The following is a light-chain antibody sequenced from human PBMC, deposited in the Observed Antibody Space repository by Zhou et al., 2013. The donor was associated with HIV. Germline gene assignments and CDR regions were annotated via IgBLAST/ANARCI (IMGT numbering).Light chain of an antibody. V-gene: IGLV1-47*01. CDR3: GSYAGSSSWI. Sequence: QSVLTQPPSASGTPGQRVTISCSGSSSNIGSNYVHWYQQLPGTTPKLLIYRNNQRPSRVPDRFSGSKSGNTASLTVSGLQAEDEAEYYCGSYAGSSSWIFGGGTKLTVL. CDR1: SSNIGSNY. J-gene: IGLJ2*01. CDR2: RNN.